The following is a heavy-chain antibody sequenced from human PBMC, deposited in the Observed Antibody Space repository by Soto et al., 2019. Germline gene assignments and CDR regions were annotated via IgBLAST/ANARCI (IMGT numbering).Heavy chain of an antibody. D-gene: IGHD1-7*01. J-gene: IGHJ4*02. CDR3: ARGNWKYGYFDY. CDR2: IWYDGSYK. V-gene: IGHV3-33*01. Sequence: QVQVVESGGGVVQPGRSLRLSCAASGFTFSSSGMHWVRQAPGKGLQWLAVIWYDGSYKYNADSVKGRFTISRDNSKNMLYLQMNSLRAEDTAVYYCARGNWKYGYFDYWGQGTLVTVSS. CDR1: GFTFSSSG.